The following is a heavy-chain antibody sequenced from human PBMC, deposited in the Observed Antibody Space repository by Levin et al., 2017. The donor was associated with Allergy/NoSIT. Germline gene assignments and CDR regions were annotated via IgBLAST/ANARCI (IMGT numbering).Heavy chain of an antibody. CDR3: ARDLGSGSSSTCMDV. V-gene: IGHV3-11*01. Sequence: SCTASEFSLGDFYMTWIRQAPGKGLEWISYISQSGDIKFHADSVRGRFTISRDNAKDSVYPHMESLKAEDTAVYYCARDLGSGSSSTCMDVWGPGTTVSVSS. J-gene: IGHJ6*02. D-gene: IGHD1-1*01. CDR1: EFSLGDFY. CDR2: ISQSGDIK.